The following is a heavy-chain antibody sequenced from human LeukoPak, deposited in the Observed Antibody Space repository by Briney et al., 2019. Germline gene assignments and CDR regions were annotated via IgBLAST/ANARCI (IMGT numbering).Heavy chain of an antibody. Sequence: PGGSLRLSCAASGFTFRSYGMHWVRQAPGKGLEWVAVIWNDGSNKYYADSVKGRFTISRDNSKNTPYLEMNGLRAEDTAVYYCAKDTGYYYYYMDVWGKGTMVTVSS. J-gene: IGHJ6*03. V-gene: IGHV3-33*06. CDR2: IWNDGSNK. D-gene: IGHD1-14*01. CDR3: AKDTGYYYYYMDV. CDR1: GFTFRSYG.